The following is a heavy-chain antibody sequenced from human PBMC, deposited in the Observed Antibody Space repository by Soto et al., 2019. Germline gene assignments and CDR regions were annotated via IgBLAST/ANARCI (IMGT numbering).Heavy chain of an antibody. CDR3: ARDFHPFYYDFWSGPPAFDI. V-gene: IGHV3-30*03. Sequence: GGSLRLSCADSGFTFSSYGIHWVRQAPGKGLEWVAVISYDGSNKYYADSVKGRFTISRDNSKNTLYLQMNSLRAEDTAVYYCARDFHPFYYDFWSGPPAFDIWGQGTMVTVSS. CDR1: GFTFSSYG. J-gene: IGHJ3*02. D-gene: IGHD3-3*01. CDR2: ISYDGSNK.